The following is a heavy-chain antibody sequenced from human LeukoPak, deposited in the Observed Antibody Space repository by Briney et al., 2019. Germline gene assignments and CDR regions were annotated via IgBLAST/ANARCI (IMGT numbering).Heavy chain of an antibody. CDR1: GFTFSSYG. Sequence: GGSLRLSCAASGFTFSSYGMSWVRQAPGKGLELVSGISGSGDSTYYADSVKGRFTISRDNSKNTLYLQMNSLRAEDTAVYYCARRSGIAVAGAFDYWGQGTLVTVSS. D-gene: IGHD6-19*01. J-gene: IGHJ4*02. V-gene: IGHV3-23*01. CDR3: ARRSGIAVAGAFDY. CDR2: ISGSGDST.